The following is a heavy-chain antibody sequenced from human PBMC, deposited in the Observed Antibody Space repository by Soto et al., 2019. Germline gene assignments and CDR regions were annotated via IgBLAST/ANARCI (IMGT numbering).Heavy chain of an antibody. D-gene: IGHD5-18*01. CDR3: ARKGIQLWYDAFDI. CDR2: IWYDGSNK. J-gene: IGHJ3*02. V-gene: IGHV3-33*01. Sequence: PGGSLRLSCAASGFTFSSYGIHFFRHAPGKWLEWVAVIWYDGSNKYYADSVKGRFTISRDNSKDTLYLQMNSLRAEDTAVYYCARKGIQLWYDAFDIWGQGTMVTVSS. CDR1: GFTFSSYG.